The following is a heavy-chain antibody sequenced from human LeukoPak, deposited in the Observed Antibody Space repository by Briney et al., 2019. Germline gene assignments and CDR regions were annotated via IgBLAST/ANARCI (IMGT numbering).Heavy chain of an antibody. J-gene: IGHJ4*02. V-gene: IGHV7-4-1*02. Sequence: KVXCXXSXYTFTXYXINWVRQAPGQGLEYMGWINTNTGNPTFAQGFAGRFVFSLDTSVSTAYLQISSLKAEDTAVYYCAAAGSNGFGYWGQGTLVTVSS. CDR2: INTNTGNP. CDR3: AAAGSNGFGY. CDR1: XYTFTXYX. D-gene: IGHD6-13*01.